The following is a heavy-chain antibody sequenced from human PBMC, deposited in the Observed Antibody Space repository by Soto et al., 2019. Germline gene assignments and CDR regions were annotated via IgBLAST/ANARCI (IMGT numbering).Heavy chain of an antibody. D-gene: IGHD3-10*01. V-gene: IGHV2-5*02. Sequence: QITLKESGPTLVRPTQTLTLTCTFSGFSLSTTGVGVGWIRQPPGKALEWLALIYWDDDKRYSPSLKSRLTITKDTSKNEVILTITNMDPVDTARYYCAQRLPHYGLGRERGTWFDPWGQGTLVTVSS. CDR1: GFSLSTTGVG. CDR2: IYWDDDK. J-gene: IGHJ5*02. CDR3: AQRLPHYGLGRERGTWFDP.